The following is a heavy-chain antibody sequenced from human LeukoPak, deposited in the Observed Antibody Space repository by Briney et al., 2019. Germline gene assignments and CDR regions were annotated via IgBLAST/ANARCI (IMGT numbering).Heavy chain of an antibody. Sequence: GGSLRLSCAASGFTFSSYAMSWVRQAPGKGLEWVSAISGSGGSTYYADSVKGRFTISRDNSKNTLYLQMNSLRAEDTAVYYCAKDGVDIVVVPAAIPDFWGQGTLVTVSS. V-gene: IGHV3-23*01. CDR2: ISGSGGST. CDR3: AKDGVDIVVVPAAIPDF. J-gene: IGHJ4*02. CDR1: GFTFSSYA. D-gene: IGHD2-2*01.